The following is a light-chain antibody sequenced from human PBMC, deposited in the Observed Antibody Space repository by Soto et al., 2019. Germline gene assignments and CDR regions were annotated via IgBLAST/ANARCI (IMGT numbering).Light chain of an antibody. CDR3: HQRKSWPRT. J-gene: IGKJ1*01. V-gene: IGKV3-15*01. CDR1: QSVSSN. Sequence: EIVMTQSPSTLSVSPGERFTLSCVASQSVSSNLAWYQQKGGQAPRLLLYDASTRATDIPARFSGSGSGTDFTHTISSLQSEDFAVYYCHQRKSWPRTFGQGTKVDIK. CDR2: DAS.